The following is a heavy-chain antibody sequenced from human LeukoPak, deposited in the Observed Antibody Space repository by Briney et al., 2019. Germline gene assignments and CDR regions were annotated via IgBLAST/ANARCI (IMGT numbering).Heavy chain of an antibody. CDR3: AREDGLAFDY. CDR1: GGSISSYY. D-gene: IGHD5-24*01. V-gene: IGHV4-59*12. Sequence: PSETLSLTCTVSGGSISSYYWSWIRQPPGKGLEWIGCIYYSGSTNYNPSLKSRVTMSVDTSKNQFSLKLSSVTAADTAVYYCAREDGLAFDYWGQGTLVTVSS. J-gene: IGHJ4*02. CDR2: IYYSGST.